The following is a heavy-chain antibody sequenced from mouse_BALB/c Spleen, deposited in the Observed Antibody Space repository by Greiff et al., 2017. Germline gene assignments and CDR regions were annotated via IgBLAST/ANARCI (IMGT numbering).Heavy chain of an antibody. CDR2: IYPGDGDT. J-gene: IGHJ3*01. V-gene: IGHV1-87*01. Sequence: VQLQQSGAELARPGASVKLSCKASGYTFTSYWMQWVKQRPGQGLEWIGAIYPGDGDTRYTQKFKGKATLTADKSSSTAYMQLSSLASEDSAVYYCASGWDAYFDYWGQGTLVTVSA. CDR1: GYTFTSYW. D-gene: IGHD4-1*01. CDR3: ASGWDAYFDY.